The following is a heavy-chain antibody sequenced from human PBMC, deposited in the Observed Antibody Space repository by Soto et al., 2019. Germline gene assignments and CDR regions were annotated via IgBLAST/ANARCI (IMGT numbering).Heavy chain of an antibody. J-gene: IGHJ5*02. CDR2: ISAYNGNT. Sequence: GASVKVSCKASGYTFTSYGISWVRQAPGQGLEWMGWISAYNGNTNYAQKFQGWVTMTRDTSISTAYMELSRLRSDDTAVYYCAREGTRRVGYCSSTSCSPFWFDPWGKGTLVTVSP. CDR1: GYTFTSYG. CDR3: AREGTRRVGYCSSTSCSPFWFDP. D-gene: IGHD2-2*01. V-gene: IGHV1-18*01.